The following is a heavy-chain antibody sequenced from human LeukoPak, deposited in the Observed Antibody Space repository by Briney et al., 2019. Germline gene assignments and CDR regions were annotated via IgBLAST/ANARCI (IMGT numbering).Heavy chain of an antibody. J-gene: IGHJ6*03. CDR2: IYHSGST. D-gene: IGHD2-2*01. CDR1: GGSISSYY. CDR3: ARGYEQRYCSSTSCYHSPYYYYMDV. V-gene: IGHV4-39*07. Sequence: TSETLSLTCTVSGGSISSYYWGWIRQPPGKGLEWIGSIYHSGSTYYNPSLKSRVTISVDTSKNQFSLKLSSVTAADTAVYYCARGYEQRYCSSTSCYHSPYYYYMDVWGKGTTVTISS.